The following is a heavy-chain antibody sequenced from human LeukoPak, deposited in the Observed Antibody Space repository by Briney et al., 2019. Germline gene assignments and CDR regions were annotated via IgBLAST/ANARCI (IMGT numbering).Heavy chain of an antibody. CDR3: AKSPNSFDFYYYMDV. CDR2: INWNSDTK. D-gene: IGHD5-18*01. CDR1: GFAFHNYA. J-gene: IGHJ6*03. V-gene: IGHV3-9*01. Sequence: GRSLRPSCVGSGFAFHNYAMHWVRRPPGKGLEWVSAINWNSDTKAYADSVKGRFTISRDNAKNSLYLQMNSLRPEDTALYYCAKSPNSFDFYYYMDVWGKGTTVTVSS.